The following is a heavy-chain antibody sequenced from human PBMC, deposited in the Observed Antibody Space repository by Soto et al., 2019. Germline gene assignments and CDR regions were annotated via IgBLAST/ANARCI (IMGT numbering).Heavy chain of an antibody. CDR2: ISYDGSNK. Sequence: GGPLRVWWGASGVTCSNYARHWVSQAPGKGLERVAVISYDGSNKYYADSVKGRFTISRDNSKNTLYLQMNSLRAEDTAVYYCATDMNMVLRYFDWLDYWGQGTLVTVSS. D-gene: IGHD3-9*01. V-gene: IGHV3-30-3*01. J-gene: IGHJ4*02. CDR3: ATDMNMVLRYFDWLDY. CDR1: GVTCSNYA.